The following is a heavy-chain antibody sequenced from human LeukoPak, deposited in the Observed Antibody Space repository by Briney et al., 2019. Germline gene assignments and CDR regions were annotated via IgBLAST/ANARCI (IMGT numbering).Heavy chain of an antibody. Sequence: PSEALSLTCAVYGGSFSGYYWSWIRQPPGKGLEWIGEINHSGSTNYNPSLKSRVTISVDTSKNQFSLKLSSVTAADTAVYYCARGAGRYYYDSSGYYHFDYWGQGTLVTVSS. D-gene: IGHD3-22*01. CDR3: ARGAGRYYYDSSGYYHFDY. CDR1: GGSFSGYY. CDR2: INHSGST. J-gene: IGHJ4*02. V-gene: IGHV4-34*01.